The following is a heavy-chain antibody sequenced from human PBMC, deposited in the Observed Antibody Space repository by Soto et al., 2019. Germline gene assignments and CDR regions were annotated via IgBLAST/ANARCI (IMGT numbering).Heavy chain of an antibody. V-gene: IGHV3-30*18. CDR3: AKDANYDFWSGYYHYFDY. CDR2: ISYDGSNK. J-gene: IGHJ4*02. D-gene: IGHD3-3*01. Sequence: GASVRLSCAASGFTFSSYGMHCVLQAPGKGLEWVAVISYDGSNKYYADSVKGLFTISRDNSKNTLYLQMNSLRAEDTAVYYCAKDANYDFWSGYYHYFDYWGQGTLVTVSS. CDR1: GFTFSSYG.